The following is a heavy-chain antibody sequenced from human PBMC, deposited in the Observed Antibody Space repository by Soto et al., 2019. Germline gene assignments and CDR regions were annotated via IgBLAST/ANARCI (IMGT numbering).Heavy chain of an antibody. CDR1: GGSVTSSSYY. V-gene: IGHV4-61*01. CDR2: IYYSGST. CDR3: ARLDPRRLFVY. Sequence: PSETLSLTCTVSGGSVTSSSYYWSWIRQPPGKGLEWIGYIYYSGSTIYNPSLKSRLTISVDTSKNQFSLRLTSATAADTAVYYCARLDPRRLFVYGGQGSLGAVSS. J-gene: IGHJ4*02.